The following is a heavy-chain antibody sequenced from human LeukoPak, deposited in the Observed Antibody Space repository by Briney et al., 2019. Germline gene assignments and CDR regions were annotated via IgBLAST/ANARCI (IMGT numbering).Heavy chain of an antibody. CDR3: ARESGMVGATTVDY. D-gene: IGHD1-26*01. V-gene: IGHV1-69*13. CDR1: GGTFISYA. Sequence: EASVKVSCKASGGTFISYAISWVRQAPGQGLEWMGGIIPIFGTANYAQKFQGRVTITADESTSTAYMELSSLRSEDTAVYYCARESGMVGATTVDYWGQGTLVTVSS. J-gene: IGHJ4*02. CDR2: IIPIFGTA.